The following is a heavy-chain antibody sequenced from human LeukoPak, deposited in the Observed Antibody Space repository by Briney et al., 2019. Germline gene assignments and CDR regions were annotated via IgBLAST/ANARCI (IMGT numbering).Heavy chain of an antibody. J-gene: IGHJ4*02. Sequence: PGGSLRLSCAASGFTFSSYAMSWVRQAPGKGLEWVSAISGSGGSTYYADSVKGRFTISRDNSKNTLYLQMNSLRAEDTAVYYCAKVTYNALAVAGSIFDYWGQGTLVTVSS. D-gene: IGHD6-19*01. CDR3: AKVTYNALAVAGSIFDY. V-gene: IGHV3-23*01. CDR2: ISGSGGST. CDR1: GFTFSSYA.